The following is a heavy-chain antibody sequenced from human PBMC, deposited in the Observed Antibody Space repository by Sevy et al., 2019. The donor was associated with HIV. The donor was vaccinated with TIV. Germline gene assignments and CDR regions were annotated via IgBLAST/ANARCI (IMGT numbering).Heavy chain of an antibody. J-gene: IGHJ6*02. D-gene: IGHD6-6*01. CDR1: GFTFSTHA. CDR2: ISYDGSHK. Sequence: GGSLRLSCAASGFTFSTHAMHRVRQAPGKGLQWVSLISYDGSHKYYADSVKGRFTVSRDDSKNTVFLQLSSLRPEDTAVYYCARDIRRYSSSSWEYYYYYGMDVWGQGTTVTVSS. V-gene: IGHV3-30-3*01. CDR3: ARDIRRYSSSSWEYYYYYGMDV.